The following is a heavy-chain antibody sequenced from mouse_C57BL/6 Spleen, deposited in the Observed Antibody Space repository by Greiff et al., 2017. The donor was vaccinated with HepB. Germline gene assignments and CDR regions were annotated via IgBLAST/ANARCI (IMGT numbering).Heavy chain of an antibody. CDR3: TGGVYYYGSSYLYYYAMDY. D-gene: IGHD1-1*01. V-gene: IGHV6-3*01. CDR2: IRLKSDNYAT. J-gene: IGHJ4*01. Sequence: EVKLEESGGGLVQPGGSMKLSCVASGFTFSNYWMNWVRQSPEKGLEWVAQIRLKSDNYATHYAESVKGRFTISRDDSKSSVYLQMNNLRAEDTGIYYCTGGVYYYGSSYLYYYAMDYWGQGTSVTVSS. CDR1: GFTFSNYW.